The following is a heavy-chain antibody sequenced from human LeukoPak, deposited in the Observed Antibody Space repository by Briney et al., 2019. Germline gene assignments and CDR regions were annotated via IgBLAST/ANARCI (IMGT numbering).Heavy chain of an antibody. D-gene: IGHD3-10*01. CDR2: IYYSGRT. V-gene: IGHV4-59*01. CDR1: VGSISSYY. CDR3: ASHYGSGFDC. J-gene: IGHJ4*02. Sequence: SETLSLICTVWVGSISSYYWRWLRQPPGKGLEAIGYIYYSGRTIHTPSHKSRDPISIDMYKNQFSLMLSSVPAAHTRFYYCASHYGSGFDCWGQGTLVTVSS.